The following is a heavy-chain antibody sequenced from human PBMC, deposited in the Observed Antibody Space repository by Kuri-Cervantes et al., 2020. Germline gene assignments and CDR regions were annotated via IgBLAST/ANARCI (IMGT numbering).Heavy chain of an antibody. J-gene: IGHJ6*03. CDR2: INHSEST. CDR3: ASCTTSCRRYYYYYMDV. V-gene: IGHV4-34*01. D-gene: IGHD2-2*01. Sequence: ESLKISCAVYGGSFSAYYWSWIRQPPGKGLEWIGEINHSESTNYNPSLKSRVTISVDTSKNQFSLKLNSVTAADTAVYYCASCTTSCRRYYYYYMDVWGKGTTVTVSS. CDR1: GGSFSAYY.